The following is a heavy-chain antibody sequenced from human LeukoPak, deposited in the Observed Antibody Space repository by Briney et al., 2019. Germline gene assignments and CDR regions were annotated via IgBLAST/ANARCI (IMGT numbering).Heavy chain of an antibody. Sequence: GRSLRLSCAASGFSFNTYAIYWVRQAPGEGLEWVSGICGSGGCTYYADSVKGRFSISRDNSKNTVYLQVNSLTADDTVVYYCAKTTDGYSSGRYPGWPADCWGQGTLVTVSS. J-gene: IGHJ4*02. CDR3: AKTTDGYSSGRYPGWPADC. CDR2: ICGSGGCT. V-gene: IGHV3-23*01. D-gene: IGHD6-19*01. CDR1: GFSFNTYA.